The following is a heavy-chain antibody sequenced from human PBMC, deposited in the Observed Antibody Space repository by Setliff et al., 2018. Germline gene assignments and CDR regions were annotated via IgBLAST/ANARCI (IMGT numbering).Heavy chain of an antibody. CDR2: IIPMFGTP. D-gene: IGHD2-15*01. Sequence: AASVKVSCKASGDSFNNYAISWVRQAPGQGLEWMGGIIPMFGTPAYAQKFQDRVTITTDESTSTAYMELDSLRSEDTAVYYCARSPAVLGIVYLDPWGQGTLVTVS. CDR3: ARSPAVLGIVYLDP. V-gene: IGHV1-69*05. J-gene: IGHJ5*02. CDR1: GDSFNNYA.